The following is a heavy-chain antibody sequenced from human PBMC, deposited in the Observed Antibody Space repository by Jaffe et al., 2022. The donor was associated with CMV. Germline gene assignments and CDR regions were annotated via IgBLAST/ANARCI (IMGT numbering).Heavy chain of an antibody. CDR3: ATDLDHVITFGGVRRKHAFDI. V-gene: IGHV1-24*01. J-gene: IGHJ3*02. Sequence: QVQLVQSGAEVKKPGASVKVSCKVSGYTLTELSMHWVRQAPGKGLEWMGGFDPEDGETIYAQKFQGRVTMTEDTSTDTAYMELSSLRSEDTAVYYCATDLDHVITFGGVRRKHAFDIWGQGTMVTVSS. CDR1: GYTLTELS. D-gene: IGHD3-16*01. CDR2: FDPEDGET.